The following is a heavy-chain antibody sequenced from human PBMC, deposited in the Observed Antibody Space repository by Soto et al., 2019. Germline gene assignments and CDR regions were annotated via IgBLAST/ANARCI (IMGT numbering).Heavy chain of an antibody. CDR1: GFTFSSYG. J-gene: IGHJ6*02. D-gene: IGHD3-16*01. V-gene: IGHV3-33*01. CDR2: IWYDGSNK. CDR3: ARDRRSRGPDYYYGMDV. Sequence: GGSLRLSCAASGFTFSSYGMHWVRQAPGKGLEWVAVIWYDGSNKYYADSVKGRFTISRDNSKNTLYLQMDSLRAEDTAVYYCARDRRSRGPDYYYGMDVWGQGTTVTVSS.